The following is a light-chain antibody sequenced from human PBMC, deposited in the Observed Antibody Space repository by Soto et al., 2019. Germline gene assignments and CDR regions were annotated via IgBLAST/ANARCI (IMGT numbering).Light chain of an antibody. CDR1: SSDVGGYNY. CDR2: EVN. J-gene: IGLJ1*01. Sequence: QSFLTRPPSASGSPGQSVAISCTGTSSDVGGYNYVSWYQQHPGKAPKLMIYEVNKRPSGVPDRFSGSKSGNTASLTVSGLQAEDEADYYCSSYAGSSNVFGTGTKVTV. V-gene: IGLV2-8*01. CDR3: SSYAGSSNV.